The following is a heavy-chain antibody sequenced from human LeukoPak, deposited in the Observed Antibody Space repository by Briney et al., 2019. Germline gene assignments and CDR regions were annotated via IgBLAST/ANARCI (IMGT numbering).Heavy chain of an antibody. CDR3: ARRGGDSSGYVDY. V-gene: IGHV4-34*01. Sequence: PSETLSLTCAVYGGSFSGYYWSWIRQPPGKGLEWIGEINHSGSTNCNPSLKSRVTISVDTSKNQFSLKLSSVTAADTAVYYCARRGGDSSGYVDYWGQGTLVTVSS. D-gene: IGHD3-22*01. J-gene: IGHJ4*02. CDR1: GGSFSGYY. CDR2: INHSGST.